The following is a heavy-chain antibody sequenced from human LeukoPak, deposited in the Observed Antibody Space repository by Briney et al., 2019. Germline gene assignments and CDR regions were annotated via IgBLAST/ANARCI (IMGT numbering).Heavy chain of an antibody. CDR1: GYTFTSYY. V-gene: IGHV1-46*01. J-gene: IGHJ5*02. D-gene: IGHD2-15*01. CDR3: ARAAGIVVVVAALGP. CDR2: INPSGGST. Sequence: ASVKVSCKASGYTFTSYYMHWARQAPGQGLEWMGIINPSGGSTSYAQKFQGRVTMTRDTSTSTVYMELSSLRSEDTAVYYCARAAGIVVVVAALGPWGQGTLVTVSS.